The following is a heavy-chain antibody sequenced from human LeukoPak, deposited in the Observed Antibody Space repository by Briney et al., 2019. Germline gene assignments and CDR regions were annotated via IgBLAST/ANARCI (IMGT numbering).Heavy chain of an antibody. CDR2: INYGGTT. CDR3: ARYVVSGSGRYYFDY. D-gene: IGHD3-10*01. J-gene: IGHJ4*02. CDR1: SGSISSSNYY. Sequence: ASETLSLTCAVSSGSISSSNYYWSSIRQPPGRELEWNASINYGGTTYYKPSLKRRVTISVDTSKNNFFLRLSSVTAADTAVYLCARYVVSGSGRYYFDYWGQGSLVTVSS. V-gene: IGHV4-39*02.